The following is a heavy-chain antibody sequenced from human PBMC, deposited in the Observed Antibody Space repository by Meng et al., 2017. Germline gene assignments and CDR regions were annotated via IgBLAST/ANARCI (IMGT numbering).Heavy chain of an antibody. D-gene: IGHD6-19*01. V-gene: IGHV1-3*01. CDR3: ARAIAVSGTGRFDY. CDR2: INAGNSDT. CDR1: EYTFPTYD. J-gene: IGHJ4*02. Sequence: LVECGSGVKKPWAVVAISRKASEYTFPTYDIHWVRQAPGQRLEWMGWINAGNSDTKYSQKLQGRVTITRDTSASTVYMEVSSLRSEDTGVYYCARAIAVSGTGRFDYWGQGTLVTVSS.